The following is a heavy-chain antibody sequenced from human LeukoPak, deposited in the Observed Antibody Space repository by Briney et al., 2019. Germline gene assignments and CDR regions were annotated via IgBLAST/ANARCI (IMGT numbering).Heavy chain of an antibody. V-gene: IGHV4-59*01. Sequence: PSETLSLTCTVSGGSISSYYWSWIRQPPGKGLEWIGDIYYSGSTNYNPSLKSRVTISVDTSKNQFSLKLSSVPAADTAVYYCARRTTVPTPYYYYYYMDVWGKGTTVTVSS. CDR3: ARRTTVPTPYYYYYYMDV. D-gene: IGHD4-11*01. J-gene: IGHJ6*03. CDR1: GGSISSYY. CDR2: IYYSGST.